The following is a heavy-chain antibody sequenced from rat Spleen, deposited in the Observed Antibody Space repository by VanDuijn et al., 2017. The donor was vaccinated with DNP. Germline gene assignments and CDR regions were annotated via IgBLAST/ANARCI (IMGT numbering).Heavy chain of an antibody. CDR3: ASRPPPTRGPFDY. J-gene: IGHJ2*01. D-gene: IGHD1-4*01. Sequence: EVLLVESDGGLVQPGRSLKLSCAVSGFTFNDYYMAWVRQAPAKGLEWVATISYNGGTPYYRDSVKGRFTISRDNAKSTLYLQMDSLRSEDTATYYCASRPPPTRGPFDYWGQGVMVTVSS. CDR2: ISYNGGTP. CDR1: GFTFNDYY. V-gene: IGHV5-7*01.